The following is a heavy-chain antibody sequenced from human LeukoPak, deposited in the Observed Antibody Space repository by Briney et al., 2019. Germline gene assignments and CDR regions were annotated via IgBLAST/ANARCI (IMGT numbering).Heavy chain of an antibody. Sequence: SETLSLTCTVSGVSISSYYWSWIRQPPGKGLEWIGYIYYSGSTNYNPSLKSRVTISVDTSKNQFSLELSSVTAADTAVYYCARVWRGYYYMDVWGKGTTVTVSS. CDR2: IYYSGST. CDR3: ARVWRGYYYMDV. CDR1: GVSISSYY. J-gene: IGHJ6*03. V-gene: IGHV4-59*01.